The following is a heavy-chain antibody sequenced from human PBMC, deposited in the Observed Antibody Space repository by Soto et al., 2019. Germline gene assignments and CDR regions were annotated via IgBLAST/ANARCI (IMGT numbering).Heavy chain of an antibody. D-gene: IGHD2-2*01. Sequence: GESLKISCTGFGYTFTTFWISWVRQMPGKGLEWMGRIDPGDTYATYSPAFQGHVTISADKATSTAYLQWSSLKASDTAMYFCARIYCTTTTCDSWFDPWGQGTLVPVYS. CDR2: IDPGDTYA. CDR1: GYTFTTFW. J-gene: IGHJ5*02. V-gene: IGHV5-10-1*01. CDR3: ARIYCTTTTCDSWFDP.